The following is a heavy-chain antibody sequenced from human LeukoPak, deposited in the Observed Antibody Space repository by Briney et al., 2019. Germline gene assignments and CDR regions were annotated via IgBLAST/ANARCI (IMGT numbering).Heavy chain of an antibody. CDR2: IYHSGST. V-gene: IGHV4-34*01. D-gene: IGHD3-3*01. J-gene: IGHJ6*03. Sequence: TSETLSLTCAVYGGSFSGYYWSWIRQPPGKGLEWIGEIYHSGSTNYNPSLKSRVTISVDTSKNQFSLKLSSVTAADTAVYYCARGRLMYYDFWSGYQSYYYYMDVWGKGTTVTVSS. CDR3: ARGRLMYYDFWSGYQSYYYYMDV. CDR1: GGSFSGYY.